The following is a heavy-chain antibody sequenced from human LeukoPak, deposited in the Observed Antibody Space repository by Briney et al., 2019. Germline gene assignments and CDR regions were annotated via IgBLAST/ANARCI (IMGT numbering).Heavy chain of an antibody. J-gene: IGHJ6*03. CDR1: GGTFSSYA. CDR2: IIPIFGTA. CDR3: ARASVTTAYYYYYYMDV. Sequence: GASVKVSCKASGGTFSSYAISWVRQAPGQGLEWMGGIIPIFGTANYAQKFQGRVTITTDESTSPAYMELSSLRSEDTAVYYCARASVTTAYYYYYYMDVWGKGTTVTVSS. D-gene: IGHD4-11*01. V-gene: IGHV1-69*05.